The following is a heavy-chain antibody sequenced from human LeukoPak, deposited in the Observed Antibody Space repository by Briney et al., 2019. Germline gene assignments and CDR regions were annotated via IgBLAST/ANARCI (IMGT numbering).Heavy chain of an antibody. CDR2: IYYSGST. CDR3: ARAGYSYGYGLWFDP. V-gene: IGHV4-31*03. J-gene: IGHJ5*02. Sequence: SETLSLTCTVSGGSISSGGYYWSWIRQHPGKGLEWIGYIYYSGSTYYNLSLKSRVTISVDTSNNQFSLKLSSVTAADTAVYYCARAGYSYGYGLWFDPWGQGTLVTVSS. CDR1: GGSISSGGYY. D-gene: IGHD5-18*01.